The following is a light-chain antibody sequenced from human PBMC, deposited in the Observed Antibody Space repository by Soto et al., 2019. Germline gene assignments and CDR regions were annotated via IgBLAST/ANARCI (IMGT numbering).Light chain of an antibody. CDR2: GAS. CDR1: QSVSSNY. CDR3: QVYGTSPRYT. Sequence: EIVLTQTPGTRSLSPGERATLSCRASQSVSSNYLAWYQQKPGQAPRLLIYGASSRPTGIPDRFSGSGSGTDFTLTISRLEPEDFAVYYCQVYGTSPRYTFGQGTNLEIK. J-gene: IGKJ2*01. V-gene: IGKV3-20*01.